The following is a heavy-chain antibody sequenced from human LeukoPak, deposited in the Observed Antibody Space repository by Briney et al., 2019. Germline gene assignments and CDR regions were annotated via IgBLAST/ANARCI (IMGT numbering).Heavy chain of an antibody. J-gene: IGHJ4*02. V-gene: IGHV3-23*01. CDR1: GFAFSSFA. D-gene: IGHD4-11*01. CDR2: VSDSGVNT. CDR3: SKGRGSTLTNIDF. Sequence: GGSLRLSCAASGFAFSSFAMTWVRQSPGKGLEWVSSVSDSGVNTYYAGSVRGRFTFSRDNFKNILYLQMNSLTVEDTAFYYCSKGRGSTLTNIDFWGQGALVTVSS.